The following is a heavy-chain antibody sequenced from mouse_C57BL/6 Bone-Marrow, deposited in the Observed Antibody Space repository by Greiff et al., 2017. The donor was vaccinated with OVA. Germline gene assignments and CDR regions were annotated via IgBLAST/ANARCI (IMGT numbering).Heavy chain of an antibody. CDR3: ARSGDPRYFDY. Sequence: VQLQQSGPELVKPGASVKISCKASGYAFSSSWMNWVKQRPGKGLEWIGRIYPGDGDTNYNGKFKGKATLTADKSSSTAYMQLISLTSEDSAVYFCARSGDPRYFDYWGQGTTLTVSS. V-gene: IGHV1-82*01. D-gene: IGHD3-1*01. J-gene: IGHJ2*01. CDR2: IYPGDGDT. CDR1: GYAFSSSW.